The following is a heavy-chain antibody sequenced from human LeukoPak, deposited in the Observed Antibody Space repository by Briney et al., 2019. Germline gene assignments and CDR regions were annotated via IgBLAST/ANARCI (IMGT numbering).Heavy chain of an antibody. CDR1: GFTFSSYG. Sequence: GRSLRLSCAASGFTFSSYGMHWVRQAPGKGLEWVAVISYDGSNKYYADFVKGRFTISRDNSKNTLYLQMNSLRAEDTAVYYCAKEAPLIVGVDYFDYWGQGTLVTVSS. J-gene: IGHJ4*02. V-gene: IGHV3-30*18. CDR2: ISYDGSNK. CDR3: AKEAPLIVGVDYFDY. D-gene: IGHD1-26*01.